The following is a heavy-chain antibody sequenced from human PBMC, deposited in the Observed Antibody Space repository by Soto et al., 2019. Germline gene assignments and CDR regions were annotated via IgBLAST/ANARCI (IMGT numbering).Heavy chain of an antibody. CDR2: IYWDDDK. V-gene: IGHV2-5*02. Sequence: KESGPTLVKPTQTLTLTCTFSGFSLSTSGVGVGWIRQPPGKALEWLALIYWDDDKRYSPSLKSRLTITKDTSKNQVVLTMTNNEPVDNTTYYRAHPRPPFYLYGMGGLGQGNTVTVPS. CDR1: GFSLSTSGVG. J-gene: IGHJ6*01. CDR3: AHPRPPFYLYGMGG.